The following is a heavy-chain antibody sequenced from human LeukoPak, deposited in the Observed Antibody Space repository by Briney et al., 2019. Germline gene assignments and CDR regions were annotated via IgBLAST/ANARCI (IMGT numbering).Heavy chain of an antibody. D-gene: IGHD6-13*01. V-gene: IGHV3-21*01. CDR1: GFTFSSYN. CDR2: ISTASDYI. Sequence: PGGSLRLSCAASGFTFSSYNMNWVRQAPGKGLEWVSSISTASDYIYYADSLKGRFTISRDNAKNSLYLQMNSLRAEDTAVYYCAKDPGIAAAEYYFDYWGQGTLVTVSS. J-gene: IGHJ4*02. CDR3: AKDPGIAAAEYYFDY.